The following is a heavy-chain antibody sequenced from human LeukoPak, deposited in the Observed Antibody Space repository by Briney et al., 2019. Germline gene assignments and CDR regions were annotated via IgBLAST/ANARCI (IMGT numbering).Heavy chain of an antibody. J-gene: IGHJ3*02. CDR3: ASEVVVVHDAFDI. V-gene: IGHV3-33*01. CDR2: IWYDGSNK. D-gene: IGHD3-22*01. CDR1: GLTFSSYG. Sequence: PGRSLRLSCAAYGLTFSSYGMHLVRQAPDKGLEWVAVIWYDGSNKFYADSVKGRFTISRDNSKNTLYLQMNSLRAEDTAVYYCASEVVVVHDAFDIWGQGTMVTVSS.